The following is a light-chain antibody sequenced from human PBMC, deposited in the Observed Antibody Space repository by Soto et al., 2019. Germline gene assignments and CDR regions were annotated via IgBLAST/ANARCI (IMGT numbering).Light chain of an antibody. CDR1: QTISSW. V-gene: IGKV1-5*03. CDR2: KAS. J-gene: IGKJ1*01. CDR3: QHYNSYSEA. Sequence: QMTQSPSTLSGSVGDSVTLTCRASQTISSWLAWYQQKPGKAPKLLIYKASTLKSGVPSRFSGSGSGTEFTLTISSLQPDDFATYYCQHYNSYSEAFAQGTKV.